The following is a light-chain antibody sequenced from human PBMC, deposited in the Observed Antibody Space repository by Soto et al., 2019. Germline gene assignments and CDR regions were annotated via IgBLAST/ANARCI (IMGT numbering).Light chain of an antibody. CDR1: SSDVGAYNF. Sequence: SALTQPASDSGSPGQSITICYTGTSSDVGAYNFVSWHQQHPGKAPKLMIYNVYDRPSGISYRFSGSKSVNTASLTISGLQGEDEADYYCSAYIVTWTYVCGTGPKVTVL. V-gene: IGLV2-14*03. CDR3: SAYIVTWTYV. J-gene: IGLJ1*01. CDR2: NVY.